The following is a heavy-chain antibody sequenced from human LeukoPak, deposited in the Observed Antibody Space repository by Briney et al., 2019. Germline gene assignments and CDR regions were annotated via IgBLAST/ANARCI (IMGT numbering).Heavy chain of an antibody. CDR3: ARGDGYNFFDY. CDR2: FYVGGAT. J-gene: IGHJ4*02. CDR1: GFTFRSYV. V-gene: IGHV3-53*01. D-gene: IGHD5-24*01. Sequence: GGSLRLSYAASGFTFRSYVMSWVRQAPGKGLEWVSVFYVGGATYYAASVKGRFTISRDNSENTLYLQTKSLRAEDTAVYYCARGDGYNFFDYWGQGILVTVSS.